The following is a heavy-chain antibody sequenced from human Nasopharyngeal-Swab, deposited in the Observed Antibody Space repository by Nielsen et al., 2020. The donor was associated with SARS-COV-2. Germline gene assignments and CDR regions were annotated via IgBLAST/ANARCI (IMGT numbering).Heavy chain of an antibody. D-gene: IGHD3-3*01. Sequence: SETLSLTCTVSGGSISSSSYYWGWIRQPPGKGLEWIGSIYYSGSTYYNPSPKSRVTISVDTSKNRFSLKLSSVTAADTAVYYCARDPLKSITIFGVVSYSYAMDVWGQGTTVTVSS. J-gene: IGHJ6*02. CDR1: GGSISSSSYY. CDR3: ARDPLKSITIFGVVSYSYAMDV. V-gene: IGHV4-39*07. CDR2: IYYSGST.